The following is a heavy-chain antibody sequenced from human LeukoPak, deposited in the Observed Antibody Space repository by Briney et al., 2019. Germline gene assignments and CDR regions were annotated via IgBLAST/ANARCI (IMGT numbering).Heavy chain of an antibody. J-gene: IGHJ4*02. D-gene: IGHD6-6*01. CDR3: ATDIAARPYYFDY. CDR2: IFYSGNT. CDR1: SGSVSNSHYY. Sequence: SETLSLTCTVSSGSVSNSHYYWAWVRQPPGKGLEWLGSIFYSGNTHYNPSLKSRVTISVDTSKNQFSLKLSSVTAADTAVYYCATDIAARPYYFDYWGQGTLVTVSS. V-gene: IGHV4-39*07.